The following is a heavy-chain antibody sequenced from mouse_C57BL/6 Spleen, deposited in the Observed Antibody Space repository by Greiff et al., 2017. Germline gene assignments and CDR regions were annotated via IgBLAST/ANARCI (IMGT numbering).Heavy chain of an antibody. CDR1: GFTFSDYG. CDR2: ISSGSSTI. CDR3: ARRDYDDPGYAMDY. J-gene: IGHJ4*01. Sequence: EVKVVESGGGLVKPGGSLKLSCAASGFTFSDYGMHWVRQAPEKGLEWVAYISSGSSTIYYADKVKGRFTISRDNAKNTLFLQMTSLRSEDTAMYYCARRDYDDPGYAMDYWGQGTSVTVSS. D-gene: IGHD2-4*01. V-gene: IGHV5-17*01.